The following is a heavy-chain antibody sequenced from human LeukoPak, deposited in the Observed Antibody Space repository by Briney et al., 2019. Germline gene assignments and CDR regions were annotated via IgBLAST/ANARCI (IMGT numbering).Heavy chain of an antibody. V-gene: IGHV5-51*01. J-gene: IGHJ4*02. D-gene: IGHD1-26*01. CDR3: ARRPSPYSGSYFYY. CDR2: IYPGDSDT. CDR1: GYSFTFYW. Sequence: GESLNISCKGSGYSFTFYWIGWLRQMPGKGLEWMGMIYPGDSDTRYSPSFHGQVTVSADKSINTAYLQWSSLKASDTAMYYCARRPSPYSGSYFYYWGQGSLVTVSS.